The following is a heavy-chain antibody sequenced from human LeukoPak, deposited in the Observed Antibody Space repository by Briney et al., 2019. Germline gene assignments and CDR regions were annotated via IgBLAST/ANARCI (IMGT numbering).Heavy chain of an antibody. CDR1: GFTFSSYW. CDR2: IHSDGSST. V-gene: IGHV3-74*01. CDR3: VTGSSGVDYYYGMDV. D-gene: IGHD1-26*01. Sequence: GGSLRLSCAASGFTFSSYWMHWVRQAPGKGLVWVSRIHSDGSSTSYADSVKGRFTISRDNAKNTLYLQMNSLRAEDTAVYYCVTGSSGVDYYYGMDVWGQGTTVTVSS. J-gene: IGHJ6*02.